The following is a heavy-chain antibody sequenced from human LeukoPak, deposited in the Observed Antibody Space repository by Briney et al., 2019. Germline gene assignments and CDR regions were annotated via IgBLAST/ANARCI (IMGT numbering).Heavy chain of an antibody. Sequence: GGSLRLSCAASGFTLSGYWMSWVRQAPGKGLEWVAKIKQDGSDTYYVDSVEGRFTISRDNAKNSLYLQMNSLRAEDTAVYYCARARYSYYFDYWGQGTLVTVSS. CDR3: ARARYSYYFDY. J-gene: IGHJ4*02. CDR1: GFTLSGYW. CDR2: IKQDGSDT. V-gene: IGHV3-7*05. D-gene: IGHD5-18*01.